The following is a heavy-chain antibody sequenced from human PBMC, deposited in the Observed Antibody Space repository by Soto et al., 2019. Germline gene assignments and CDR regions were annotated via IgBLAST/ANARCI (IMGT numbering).Heavy chain of an antibody. V-gene: IGHV5-51*01. Sequence: ESLNISFRNAGYRFTSYWIAWVRQMHGKGLEWMGIIFPSDSDTRYSPSFQGQVTISADRSTSTVFLQWASLKASDTAVYFCARKDKSGYFNWFDPWGQGTLVTVSS. D-gene: IGHD3-22*01. CDR2: IFPSDSDT. J-gene: IGHJ5*02. CDR1: GYRFTSYW. CDR3: ARKDKSGYFNWFDP.